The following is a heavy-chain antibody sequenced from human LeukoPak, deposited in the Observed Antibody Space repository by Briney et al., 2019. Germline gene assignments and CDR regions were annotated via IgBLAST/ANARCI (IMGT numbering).Heavy chain of an antibody. CDR3: ARETVYSSSCQD. Sequence: NTSETLSLTCTVSGGSISSGGYYWSWLRQPPGKGLEWIGYIYHSGSTYYNPSLKSRVTISVDRSKNQFSLKLSSVTAADTAVYYCARETVYSSSCQDWGQGTLVTVSS. CDR1: GGSISSGGYY. D-gene: IGHD6-13*01. CDR2: IYHSGST. J-gene: IGHJ4*02. V-gene: IGHV4-30-2*01.